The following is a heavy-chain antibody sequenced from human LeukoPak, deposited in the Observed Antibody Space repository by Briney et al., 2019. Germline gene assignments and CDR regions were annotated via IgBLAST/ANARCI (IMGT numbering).Heavy chain of an antibody. CDR1: GYSFTDYY. V-gene: IGHV1-2*02. CDR2: INPNSGGT. J-gene: IGHJ5*02. Sequence: ASVKVSCKTSGYSFTDYYMHWVRQAPEQGLEWMGWINPNSGGTSAVQKFQGRVTMTRDTSITTVYMEVSWLTSDDTAIYYCARADRLHGGPYLIGPWGQGTLVTVSS. CDR3: ARADRLHGGPYLIGP. D-gene: IGHD2-21*01.